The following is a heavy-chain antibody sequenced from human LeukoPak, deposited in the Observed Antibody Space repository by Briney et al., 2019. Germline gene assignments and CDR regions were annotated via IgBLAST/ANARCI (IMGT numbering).Heavy chain of an antibody. CDR3: AREEMGVPAANPYYYYYYMDV. CDR2: IYHSGST. D-gene: IGHD2-2*01. J-gene: IGHJ6*03. V-gene: IGHV4-38-2*02. Sequence: PSETLSLTCTVSGYSISGGYYWGWIRQPPGKGLEWIGSIYHSGSTYYNPSLKSRVTISVDTSKNQFSLKLSSVTAADTAVYYCAREEMGVPAANPYYYYYYMDVWGKGTTVTVSS. CDR1: GYSISGGYY.